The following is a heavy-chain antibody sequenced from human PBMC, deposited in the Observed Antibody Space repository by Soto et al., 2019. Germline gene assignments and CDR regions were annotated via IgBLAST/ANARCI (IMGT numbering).Heavy chain of an antibody. Sequence: GGSLRLSCAASGFTFSSYGMHWVRQAPGKGLEWVAVISYDGSNKYYADSVKGRFTISRDNSKNTLYLQMNSLRAEDTAVYYCAKEYDILTGYYAMGQQANDAFDIWGQGTMVTVSS. CDR2: ISYDGSNK. D-gene: IGHD3-9*01. CDR3: AKEYDILTGYYAMGQQANDAFDI. V-gene: IGHV3-30*18. J-gene: IGHJ3*02. CDR1: GFTFSSYG.